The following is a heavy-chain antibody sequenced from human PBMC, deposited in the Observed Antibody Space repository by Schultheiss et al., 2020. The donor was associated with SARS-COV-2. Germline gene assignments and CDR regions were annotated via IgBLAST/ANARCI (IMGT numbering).Heavy chain of an antibody. Sequence: GGSLRLSCTTAGFNVRDHFMTWVRQAPGKGLEYVSIIHIGGNTFYAESVRARFTIYRDSSKNTVYLQMNSLRAEDTAVYYCVRDSQWQQKDFWGQGTLVTVSS. J-gene: IGHJ4*02. CDR3: VRDSQWQQKDF. CDR1: GFNVRDHF. V-gene: IGHV3-66*01. CDR2: IHIGGNT. D-gene: IGHD6-13*01.